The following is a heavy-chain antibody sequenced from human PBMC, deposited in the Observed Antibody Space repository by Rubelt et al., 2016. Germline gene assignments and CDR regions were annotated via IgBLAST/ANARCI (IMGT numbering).Heavy chain of an antibody. CDR3: AKDHVSVGASTH. CDR1: GYTFQTYG. V-gene: IGHV1-18*01. CDR2: ISGNNGTK. D-gene: IGHD1-26*01. J-gene: IGHJ4*02. Sequence: QVQLVQSGAEVKKPGASVKVSCKASGYTFQTYGITWVRQAPGHGLEWMGWISGNNGTKNYAQKLQGRVPMTTDTPPSTAYMELRSLRSDDTAVYYCAKDHVSVGASTHWGQGTLVTVSS.